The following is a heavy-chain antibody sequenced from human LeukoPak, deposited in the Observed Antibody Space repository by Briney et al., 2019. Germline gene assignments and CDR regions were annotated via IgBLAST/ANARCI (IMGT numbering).Heavy chain of an antibody. Sequence: GASVKVSCKASGGTFSSYAISWVRQAPGQGLEWMGRIIPIFGTANYAQKFQGRVTITTDESTSTAYMELSSLRSEDTAVYYCARDRTVGNDILTGTNWFDPWGQGTLVTVSS. CDR3: ARDRTVGNDILTGTNWFDP. D-gene: IGHD3-9*01. CDR2: IIPIFGTA. J-gene: IGHJ5*02. V-gene: IGHV1-69*05. CDR1: GGTFSSYA.